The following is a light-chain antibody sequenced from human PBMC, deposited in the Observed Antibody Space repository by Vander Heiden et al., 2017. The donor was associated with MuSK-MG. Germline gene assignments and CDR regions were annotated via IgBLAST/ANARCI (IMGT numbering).Light chain of an antibody. Sequence: EIVLTTSSATPSLSPGETATLSCRASQSVSSYLAWYQQKPGQAPRLLIYDASNRATGVPARFSGSGSGTDFTLTISSLEPEDFAVYYCQQRSNWPPLTFGGGTKVEIK. CDR1: QSVSSY. V-gene: IGKV3-11*01. CDR3: QQRSNWPPLT. CDR2: DAS. J-gene: IGKJ4*01.